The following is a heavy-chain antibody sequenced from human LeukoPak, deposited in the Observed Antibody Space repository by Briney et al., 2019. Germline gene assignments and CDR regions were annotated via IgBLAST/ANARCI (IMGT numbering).Heavy chain of an antibody. D-gene: IGHD2-2*01. Sequence: ASVKVSCKASGGTFSSYTISWVRQAPGQGLEWMGRIIPILGIANYAQKFQGRVTITADKSTSTAYMELSSLRSEDTAVYYCAGGGYCSSTSCADAFDIWGQGTMVTVSS. CDR1: GGTFSSYT. V-gene: IGHV1-69*02. J-gene: IGHJ3*02. CDR2: IIPILGIA. CDR3: AGGGYCSSTSCADAFDI.